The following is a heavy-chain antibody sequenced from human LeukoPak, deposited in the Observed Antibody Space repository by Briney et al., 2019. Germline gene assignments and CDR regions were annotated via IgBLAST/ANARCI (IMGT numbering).Heavy chain of an antibody. D-gene: IGHD1-14*01. CDR2: ISGSGGST. CDR3: ARDPGNRYYYGMDV. Sequence: PGGSLRLSCAASGFTFSSYAMSWVRQAPGKGLEWVSAISGSGGSTYYADSVKGRFTISRDNAKNSLYLQMNSLRAEDTAVYYCARDPGNRYYYGMDVWGQGTTVTVSS. V-gene: IGHV3-23*01. J-gene: IGHJ6*02. CDR1: GFTFSSYA.